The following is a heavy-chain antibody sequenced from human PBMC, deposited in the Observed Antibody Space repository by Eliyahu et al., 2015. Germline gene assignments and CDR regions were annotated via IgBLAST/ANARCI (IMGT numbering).Heavy chain of an antibody. D-gene: IGHD4-17*01. CDR2: IHRDGSDP. J-gene: IGHJ4*02. V-gene: IGHV3-74*03. CDR1: GFTLXDFW. Sequence: EVQLVESGGGLVEPGGSLRLSCVASGFTLXDFWMHCVRQRPGRGLEWVSRIHRDGSDPMHADSVTGRFTVSRDNVKNIVYLQMSNLRADDTALYYCARERRGWTVTNALDYWGQGILVTVSS. CDR3: ARERRGWTVTNALDY.